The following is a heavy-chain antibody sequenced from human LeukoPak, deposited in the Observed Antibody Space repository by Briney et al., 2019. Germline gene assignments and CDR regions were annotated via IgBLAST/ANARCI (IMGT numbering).Heavy chain of an antibody. CDR3: ARGRARVAATYLYYYYGMDV. J-gene: IGHJ6*02. V-gene: IGHV1-8*01. CDR1: GYTFTSYD. Sequence: VASVKVSCKASGYTFTSYDINWVRQATGQGLEWMGWMNPNSGNTGYAQKFQGRVTMTRNTSISTAYMELSSLRSEDTAVYYCARGRARVAATYLYYYYGMDVWGQGTTVTVSS. D-gene: IGHD2-15*01. CDR2: MNPNSGNT.